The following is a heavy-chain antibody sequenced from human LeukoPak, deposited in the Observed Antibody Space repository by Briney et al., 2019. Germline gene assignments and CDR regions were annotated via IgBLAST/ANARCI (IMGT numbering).Heavy chain of an antibody. V-gene: IGHV3-74*01. J-gene: IGHJ4*02. D-gene: IGHD5-12*01. CDR1: GFTFSNFW. CDR3: ASRGSGYDPSDY. Sequence: PGGSLRLSCAASGFTFSNFWMHWVRQAPGKGLVWVSRINSDGSSTSYADSVEGRFTISRDNAKNTLYLQMNSLRAEDTAVYYCASRGSGYDPSDYWGQGTLVTVSS. CDR2: INSDGSST.